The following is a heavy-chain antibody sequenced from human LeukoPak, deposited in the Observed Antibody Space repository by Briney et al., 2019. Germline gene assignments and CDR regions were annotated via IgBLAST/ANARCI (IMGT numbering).Heavy chain of an antibody. CDR2: INYSRSN. CDR1: GGSISSYY. J-gene: IGHJ4*02. V-gene: IGHV4-59*01. CDR3: AREGSKDSVYFAH. Sequence: SETLSLTCILSGGSISSYYRSWIRQPPGKGLEWIGYINYSRSNNYNPSLKSRVTMSVDTSKNQFSLKLSSVTAADTAMYYCAREGSKDSVYFAHWGQGSLVTVSS. D-gene: IGHD6-13*01.